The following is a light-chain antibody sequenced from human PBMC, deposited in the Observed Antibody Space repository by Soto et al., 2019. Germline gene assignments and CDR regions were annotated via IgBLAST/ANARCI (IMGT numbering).Light chain of an antibody. J-gene: IGLJ1*01. V-gene: IGLV2-14*01. CDR2: EVN. CDR3: SSYTTSNTYV. CDR1: SSDISVYNY. Sequence: QSVLTQPASVSGSPGQSITFSCTGTSSDISVYNYVSWYQQHPGKAPKLMIYEVNNRPSGVSNRFSGSKSDNTASLTISGLQAEDEADYYCSSYTTSNTYVFGTGTKVTVL.